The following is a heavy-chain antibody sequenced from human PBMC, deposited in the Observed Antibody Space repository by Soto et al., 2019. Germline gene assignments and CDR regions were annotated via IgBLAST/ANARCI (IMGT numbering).Heavy chain of an antibody. J-gene: IGHJ6*02. CDR3: AVSRGYYYYYGMDV. D-gene: IGHD3-10*01. Sequence: SVKVSCKASGGTFSSYAIIWVRQAPGQGLEWMGGIIPIFGTANYAQKFQGRVTITADESTSTAYMELSSLRSEDTAVYYCAVSRGYYYYYGMDVWGQGTTVTVSS. V-gene: IGHV1-69*13. CDR1: GGTFSSYA. CDR2: IIPIFGTA.